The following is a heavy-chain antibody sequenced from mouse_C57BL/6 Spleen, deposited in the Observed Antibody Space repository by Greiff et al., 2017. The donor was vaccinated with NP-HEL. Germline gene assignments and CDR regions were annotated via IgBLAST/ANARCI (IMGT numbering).Heavy chain of an antibody. J-gene: IGHJ4*01. CDR3: ARCYYYGSSQLHYAMDY. Sequence: QVQLQQSGTELVKPGASVKLSCKASGYTFTSYWMHWVKQRPGQGLEWIGNINPSNGGTNYNEKFKSKATLTVDKSSSTAYMQLSSLTSEDSAVYYCARCYYYGSSQLHYAMDYWGQGTSVTVSS. V-gene: IGHV1-53*01. D-gene: IGHD1-1*01. CDR1: GYTFTSYW. CDR2: INPSNGGT.